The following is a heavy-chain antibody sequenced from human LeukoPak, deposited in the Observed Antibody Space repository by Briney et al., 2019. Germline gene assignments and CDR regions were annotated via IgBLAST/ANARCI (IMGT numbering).Heavy chain of an antibody. CDR3: ARGLQDRAHYYYYMDV. Sequence: SETLSLTRSVSGGSISIYSWSCIPEPPGEGVGWIGDISYSVSTHYTPSLKSRVTISVDTSKNQFSLKLSSVTAADTAVYYCARGLQDRAHYYYYMDVWGKGTTVTISS. D-gene: IGHD2-15*01. CDR1: GGSISIYS. CDR2: ISYSVST. V-gene: IGHV4-59*01. J-gene: IGHJ6*03.